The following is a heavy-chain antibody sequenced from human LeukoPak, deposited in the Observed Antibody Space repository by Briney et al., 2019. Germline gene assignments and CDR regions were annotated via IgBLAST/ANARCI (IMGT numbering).Heavy chain of an antibody. V-gene: IGHV4-30-2*02. D-gene: IGHD5-12*01. Sequence: SQTLSLTCAVSGSAVSSDDHFWSWIRQPPGRGLEWIGYIYHRGSTSYNPSLRSRVTVSLDKSRNQFSLRLSSVTAADTAVYYCARMTYDPHGVDVWGKGTTVTVSS. J-gene: IGHJ6*04. CDR1: GSAVSSDDHF. CDR3: ARMTYDPHGVDV. CDR2: IYHRGST.